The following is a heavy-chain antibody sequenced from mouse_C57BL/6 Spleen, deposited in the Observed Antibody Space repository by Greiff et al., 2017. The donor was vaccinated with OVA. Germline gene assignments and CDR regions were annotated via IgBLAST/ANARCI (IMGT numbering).Heavy chain of an antibody. CDR2: IDPSDSDT. V-gene: IGHV1-52*01. CDR1: GYTFTSYW. CDR3: ARLGGGNSPWFAY. J-gene: IGHJ3*01. Sequence: QVQLKQPGAELVRPGSSVKLSCKASGYTFTSYWMHWVKQRPIQGLEWIGNIDPSDSDTHYHQKFKDKATLTVDKSSSTAYMQLSSLTSEDTAVYYGARLGGGNSPWFAYWGQGTLVTVSA. D-gene: IGHD1-1*01.